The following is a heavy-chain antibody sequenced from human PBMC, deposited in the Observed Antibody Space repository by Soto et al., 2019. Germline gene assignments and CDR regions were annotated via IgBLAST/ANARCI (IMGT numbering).Heavy chain of an antibody. CDR2: ISYDGSNK. D-gene: IGHD6-6*01. CDR1: GFTFSSYA. CDR3: ASGGSSLNFDS. J-gene: IGHJ4*02. V-gene: IGHV3-30-3*01. Sequence: GGSLRLSCAASGFTFSSYAMHWVRQAPGKGLEWVAVISYDGSNKYYADSVKGRFTISRDNSKNTLYLQMNSLRAEDTAVYYCASGGSSLNFDSWGQGTLVTVSS.